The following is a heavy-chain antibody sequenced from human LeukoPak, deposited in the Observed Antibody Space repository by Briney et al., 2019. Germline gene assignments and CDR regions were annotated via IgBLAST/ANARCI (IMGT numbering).Heavy chain of an antibody. CDR1: GYTFTSYG. Sequence: ASVTVSYLASGYTFTSYGISWVRQAPGQGLEWMGWISAYNGNTNYAQKLQGRVAMTTDTSTSTTYMELKSLRSDDAAVYYCAPLQRGGGEVFDIWGHRAMFTVSS. V-gene: IGHV1-18*01. CDR2: ISAYNGNT. CDR3: APLQRGGGEVFDI. J-gene: IGHJ3*02. D-gene: IGHD2-21*01.